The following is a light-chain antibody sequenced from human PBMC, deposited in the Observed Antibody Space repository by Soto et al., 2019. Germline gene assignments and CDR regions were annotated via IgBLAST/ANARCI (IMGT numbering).Light chain of an antibody. Sequence: IQMTQSPSNLSGSVGDRVTLTCRASQGISSAFAWYQQKPGKAPKLLMYDASSLESGAPSRFSGSGAGTDFTLTISSLQPEDFATYYCQQFNNYPLTFGGGTKVDIK. CDR1: QGISSA. CDR3: QQFNNYPLT. V-gene: IGKV1D-13*01. CDR2: DAS. J-gene: IGKJ4*01.